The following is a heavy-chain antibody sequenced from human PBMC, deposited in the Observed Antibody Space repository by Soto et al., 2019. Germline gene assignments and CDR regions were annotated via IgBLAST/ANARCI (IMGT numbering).Heavy chain of an antibody. CDR2: INQDGSEK. V-gene: IGHV3-7*05. CDR1: TSTFTRYW. D-gene: IGHD2-2*02. CDR3: AREGDGYTSPFDY. J-gene: IGHJ4*01. Sequence: PGGSLRLSCAASTSTFTRYWMSWVRQAPGKGLEWVANINQDGSEKYYVDSVKGRFTISRDNAKNSLYLQMNSLRAEEKAVYYCAREGDGYTSPFDYWGLGPLVXVSS.